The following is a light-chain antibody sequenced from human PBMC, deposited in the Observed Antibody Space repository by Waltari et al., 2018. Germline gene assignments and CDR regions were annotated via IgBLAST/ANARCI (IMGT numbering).Light chain of an antibody. CDR2: QNR. Sequence: SYEVTQPPSVSVSPGQTANITCSGDKLGDKYACWYQKKPGQSPVMVIYQNRKRPSGIPGRFSGSNAGKTATLTISGTQAMDEADYYCQAWDISTDVVFGGGTKLTVL. CDR3: QAWDISTDVV. CDR1: KLGDKY. V-gene: IGLV3-1*01. J-gene: IGLJ2*01.